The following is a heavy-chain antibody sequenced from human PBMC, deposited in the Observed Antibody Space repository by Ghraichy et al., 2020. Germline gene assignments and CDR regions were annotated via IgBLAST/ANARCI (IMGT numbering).Heavy chain of an antibody. D-gene: IGHD6-19*01. CDR1: GDSISSGSSY. V-gene: IGHV4-39*01. Sequence: TLSLTCTVSGDSISSGSSYWGWIRQPPGKGLEWIGGIYYSGSTYYNPSLKSRVTMSVDTSKNQFSLKLTSVTAADTTVYYCARVGNTGWYYFDYWGQGTLVTVSS. J-gene: IGHJ4*02. CDR3: ARVGNTGWYYFDY. CDR2: IYYSGST.